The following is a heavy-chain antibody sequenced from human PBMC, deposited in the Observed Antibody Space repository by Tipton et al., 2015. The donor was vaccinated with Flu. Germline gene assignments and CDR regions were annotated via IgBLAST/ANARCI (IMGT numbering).Heavy chain of an antibody. Sequence: LRLSCTVSGGSISSYYWSWIRQPPGKGLEWIGYIYYSGSTNYNPSLKSRVTISVDTSKNQFSLKLSSVTAADTAVYYCARVCGGDCYLSSNAFDIWGQGTMVTVSS. J-gene: IGHJ3*02. CDR1: GGSISSYY. CDR3: ARVCGGDCYLSSNAFDI. CDR2: IYYSGST. D-gene: IGHD2-21*01. V-gene: IGHV4-59*01.